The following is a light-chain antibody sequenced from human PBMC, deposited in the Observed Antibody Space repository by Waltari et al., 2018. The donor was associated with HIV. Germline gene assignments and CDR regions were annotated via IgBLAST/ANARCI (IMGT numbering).Light chain of an antibody. Sequence: QSVLTQPPSASGTPGQRVTISCSGSSSNIGRNTVNWYQQLPGTAPKLPIYSINQRPSGGPDRFSRSRSGNSASLGISGLQSEDEADYYCAAWDDSLNGCWVFGGGTKLTVL. CDR1: SSNIGRNT. V-gene: IGLV1-44*01. CDR3: AAWDDSLNGCWV. CDR2: SIN. J-gene: IGLJ3*02.